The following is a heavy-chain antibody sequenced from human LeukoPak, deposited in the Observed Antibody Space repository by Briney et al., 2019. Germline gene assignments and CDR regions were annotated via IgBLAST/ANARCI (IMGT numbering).Heavy chain of an antibody. CDR1: GGSISSYY. D-gene: IGHD6-13*01. CDR2: IYYSGST. CDR3: ARDVAAAGTRGYYYYMDV. Sequence: SETLSLTCTVSGGSISSYYWSWIRQPPGKGLEWIGYIYYSGSTNYNPSLKSRVTMSVDTSKNHFSLKLSSVTAADTAVYYCARDVAAAGTRGYYYYMDVWGKGTTVTVSS. J-gene: IGHJ6*03. V-gene: IGHV4-59*12.